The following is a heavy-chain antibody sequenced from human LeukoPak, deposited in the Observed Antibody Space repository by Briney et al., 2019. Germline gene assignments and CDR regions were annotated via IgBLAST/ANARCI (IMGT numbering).Heavy chain of an antibody. D-gene: IGHD2-2*02. CDR2: ISSSSSYI. V-gene: IGHV3-21*01. CDR3: ARVGYCSSTSCYTFDY. CDR1: GFTFSSYS. Sequence: GGSLRLSCAASGFTFSSYSMNWVRQAPGKGLEWVSSISSSSSYIYYADSVKGRFTISRDNAKNSLYLQMNSLRAEDTAVYYCARVGYCSSTSCYTFDYWGQGTLVTVSS. J-gene: IGHJ4*02.